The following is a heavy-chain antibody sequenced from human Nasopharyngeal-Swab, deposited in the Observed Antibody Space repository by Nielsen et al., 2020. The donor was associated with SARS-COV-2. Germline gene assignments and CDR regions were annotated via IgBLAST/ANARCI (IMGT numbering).Heavy chain of an antibody. CDR3: ARGGDPTRVTPTRGLDP. CDR1: GFTLRSYA. V-gene: IGHV3-23*01. J-gene: IGHJ5*02. CDR2: VSKNGDTT. Sequence: GGSLRLSCAASGFTLRSYAMTWVRQTPGKGLEWVSSVSKNGDTTLYADSVRGRFTISSDDSKNTLYLQMSSLRAEDTAVYFCARGGDPTRVTPTRGLDPWGQGTMVTVSS. D-gene: IGHD3-16*01.